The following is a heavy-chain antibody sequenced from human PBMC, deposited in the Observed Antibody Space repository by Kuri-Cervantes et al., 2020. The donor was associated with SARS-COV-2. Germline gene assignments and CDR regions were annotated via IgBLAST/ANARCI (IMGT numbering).Heavy chain of an antibody. J-gene: IGHJ4*02. V-gene: IGHV3-30-3*01. D-gene: IGHD3-22*01. CDR3: AKEPPYDSSGYYPY. Sequence: GGSLRLSCAASGFTFSSYAMHWVRQAPGKGLEWVAVISYDGSNKYYADSVKGRFTISRDNSKNTLYLQMNSLRAEDTAVYYCAKEPPYDSSGYYPYWGQGTLVTVSS. CDR2: ISYDGSNK. CDR1: GFTFSSYA.